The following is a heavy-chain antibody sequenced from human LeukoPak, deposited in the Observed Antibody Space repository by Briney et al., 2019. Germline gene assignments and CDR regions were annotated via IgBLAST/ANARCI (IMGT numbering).Heavy chain of an antibody. J-gene: IGHJ3*02. CDR1: GYTFTGYY. CDR3: ARDQVWAAEDAFDI. V-gene: IGHV1-2*02. CDR2: INPNSGGT. D-gene: IGHD6-13*01. Sequence: GASVKVSCKASGYTFTGYYMHWVRQAPGQGLEWMGWINPNSGGTNYAQKFQGRVTMTRDTSISTAYMELSRLRSDDTAVYYCARDQVWAAEDAFDIWGQGTMVTVSS.